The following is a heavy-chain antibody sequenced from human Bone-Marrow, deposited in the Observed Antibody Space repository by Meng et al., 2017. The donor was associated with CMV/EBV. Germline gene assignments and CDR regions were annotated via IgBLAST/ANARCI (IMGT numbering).Heavy chain of an antibody. D-gene: IGHD1-1*01. V-gene: IGHV3-21*01. Sequence: GGSLRLSCAASGFTFSSYSMNWVRQAPGKGLEWVSSISSSSSYIYYADSVKGRFTISRDNAKNTLDLQMNSLRVEDTAVYYCASELATGYWGRGTLVTVSS. J-gene: IGHJ4*02. CDR2: ISSSSSYI. CDR3: ASELATGY. CDR1: GFTFSSYS.